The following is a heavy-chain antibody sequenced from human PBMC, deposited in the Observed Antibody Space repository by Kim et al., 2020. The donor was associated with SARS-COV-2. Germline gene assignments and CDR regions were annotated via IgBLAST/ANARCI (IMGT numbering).Heavy chain of an antibody. CDR2: IYYSGST. CDR3: ARDVARYDSSGYYNWFDP. J-gene: IGHJ5*02. D-gene: IGHD3-22*01. CDR1: GGSISSYY. V-gene: IGHV4-59*01. Sequence: SETLSLTCTVSGGSISSYYWSWIRQPPGKGLEWIGYIYYSGSTNYNPSLKSRVTISVDTSKNQFSLKLSSVTAADTAVYYCARDVARYDSSGYYNWFDPWGQGTLVPVSS.